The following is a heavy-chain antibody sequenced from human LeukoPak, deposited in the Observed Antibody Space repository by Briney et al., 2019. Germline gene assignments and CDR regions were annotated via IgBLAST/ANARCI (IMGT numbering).Heavy chain of an antibody. CDR2: IYHSGST. Sequence: PSETLSLTXAVSGYSISSGYYWGWTRQPPGKGLEWIGSIYHSGSTYYNPSLKSRVTISVDTSKNQFSLKLSSVTAADTAVYYCARHDPVTTDFDYWGQGTLVTVSS. CDR1: GYSISSGYY. V-gene: IGHV4-38-2*01. D-gene: IGHD4-11*01. CDR3: ARHDPVTTDFDY. J-gene: IGHJ4*02.